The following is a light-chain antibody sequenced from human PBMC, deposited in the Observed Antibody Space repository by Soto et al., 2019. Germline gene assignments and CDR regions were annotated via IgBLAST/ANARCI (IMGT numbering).Light chain of an antibody. Sequence: IRXXQSPSXFSASTGDXVTITCRASQXXSSYLAWYQQKPGKAPKLLIYAASTLQSGVPSRFSGSGSGTDFTLTISCLQSEDFATYYCQQYYSYPLTFGGGTKVEIK. CDR3: QQYYSYPLT. V-gene: IGKV1-8*01. CDR2: AAS. J-gene: IGKJ4*01. CDR1: QXXSSY.